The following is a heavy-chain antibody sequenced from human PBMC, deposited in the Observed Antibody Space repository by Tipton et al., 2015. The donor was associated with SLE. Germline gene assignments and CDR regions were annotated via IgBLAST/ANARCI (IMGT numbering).Heavy chain of an antibody. V-gene: IGHV4-39*07. CDR2: IFYGGTP. CDR1: DGSISSSSYY. Sequence: TLSLTCTVSDGSISSSSYYWGWIRQPPGKELEWIGTIFYGGTPYYNPSLKSRVTISVDTSKNQFSLNLRSVTAADTAVYYCAGAWQGYCSGGTCYVLDYWGQGTLVTVSS. J-gene: IGHJ4*02. D-gene: IGHD2-15*01. CDR3: AGAWQGYCSGGTCYVLDY.